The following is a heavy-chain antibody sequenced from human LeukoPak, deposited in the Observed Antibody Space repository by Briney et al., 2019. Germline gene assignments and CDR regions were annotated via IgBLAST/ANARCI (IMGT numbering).Heavy chain of an antibody. D-gene: IGHD2-15*01. J-gene: IGHJ3*02. CDR3: ARRPPWWQDPGIAVDI. V-gene: IGHV4-39*01. Sequence: SETLSLTCAVSGDSINYSRYYWGWIRQAPGKGLEWLGLIYYSGSTSYNPSLKGRITMSVDTSKNQFSLKLRSVTAADSAVYYCARRPPWWQDPGIAVDIWSQGTMVTGSS. CDR1: GDSINYSRYY. CDR2: IYYSGST.